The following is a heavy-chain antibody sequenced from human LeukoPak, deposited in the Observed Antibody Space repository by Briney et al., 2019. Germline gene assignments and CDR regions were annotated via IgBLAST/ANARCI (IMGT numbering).Heavy chain of an antibody. CDR2: INHSGST. D-gene: IGHD3-3*01. CDR1: GGSFSGYC. CDR3: ARGNYDFWSGYPLDY. Sequence: SETLSLTCAVYGGSFSGYCWSWIRQPPGKGLEWIGEINHSGSTNYNPSLKSRVTISVDTSKNQFSLKLSSVTAADTAVYYCARGNYDFWSGYPLDYWGQGTLVTVSS. J-gene: IGHJ4*02. V-gene: IGHV4-34*01.